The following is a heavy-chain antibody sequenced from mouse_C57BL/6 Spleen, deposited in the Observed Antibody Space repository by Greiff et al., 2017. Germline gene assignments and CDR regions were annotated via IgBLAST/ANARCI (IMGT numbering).Heavy chain of an antibody. Sequence: EVQLQQSGAELVRPGASVKLSCTASGFNIKDDYMHWVKQRPEQGLEWIGWIDPENGDTEYASKFQGKATITADTSSNTAYLQLSSLTSEDTAVYDCTSLVTTVVATRAMDYWGQGTSVTVSS. CDR1: GFNIKDDY. CDR3: TSLVTTVVATRAMDY. D-gene: IGHD1-1*01. CDR2: IDPENGDT. J-gene: IGHJ4*01. V-gene: IGHV14-4*01.